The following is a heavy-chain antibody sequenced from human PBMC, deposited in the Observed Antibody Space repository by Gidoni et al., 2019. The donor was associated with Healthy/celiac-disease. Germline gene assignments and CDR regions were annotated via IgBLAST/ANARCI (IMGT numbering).Heavy chain of an antibody. V-gene: IGHV4-39*01. CDR1: GGSISSSSYY. D-gene: IGHD3-22*01. CDR3: ARQPYYDSSGYPYNWFDP. J-gene: IGHJ5*02. CDR2: IYYSGST. Sequence: QLQLQESGPGLVKPSETLSLTCTVSGGSISSSSYYWGWIRQPPGKGLEWIGSIYYSGSTYYNPSLKSRVTISVDTSKNQFSLKLSSVTAADTAVYYCARQPYYDSSGYPYNWFDPWGQGTLVTVSS.